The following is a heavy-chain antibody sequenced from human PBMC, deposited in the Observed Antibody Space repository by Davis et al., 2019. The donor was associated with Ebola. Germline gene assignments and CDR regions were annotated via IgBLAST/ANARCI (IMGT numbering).Heavy chain of an antibody. V-gene: IGHV3-30*18. CDR3: AKDGLEPPPYYYYYGMDV. J-gene: IGHJ6*04. Sequence: GESLKISCAASGFTFSSYAMSWVRQAPGKGLEWVAVISYDGSNKYYADSVKGRFTISRDNSKNTLYLQMNSLRAEDTAVYYCAKDGLEPPPYYYYYGMDVWGKGTTVTVSS. D-gene: IGHD1-14*01. CDR2: ISYDGSNK. CDR1: GFTFSSYA.